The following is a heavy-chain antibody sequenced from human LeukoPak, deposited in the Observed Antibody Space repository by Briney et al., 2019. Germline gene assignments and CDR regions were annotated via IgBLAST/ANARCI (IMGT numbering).Heavy chain of an antibody. V-gene: IGHV4-59*08. J-gene: IGHJ3*02. CDR1: GGSTSSYY. CDR3: ARLRPPGAFDI. Sequence: SETLSLTCTVSGGSTSSYYWSWIRQPPGKGLEWIGYIYYSGSTNYNPSLKSRVTISVDTSKNQFSLKLSSVTAADTAVYYCARLRPPGAFDIWGQGTMVTVSS. CDR2: IYYSGST.